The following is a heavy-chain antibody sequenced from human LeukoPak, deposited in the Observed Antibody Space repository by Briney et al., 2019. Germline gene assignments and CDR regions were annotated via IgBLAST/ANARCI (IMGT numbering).Heavy chain of an antibody. D-gene: IGHD5-12*01. J-gene: IGHJ4*02. CDR1: GGSISSSSYY. CDR2: IYYSGST. V-gene: IGHV4-39*01. Sequence: SETLSLTCTVSGGSISSSSYYWGWIRQPPGKGLKWIGSIYYSGSTYYNPSLKSRVTISVDTSKNQFSLKLSSVTAADTAVYYCARRREFKVATYYFDYWGQGTLVTVSS. CDR3: ARRREFKVATYYFDY.